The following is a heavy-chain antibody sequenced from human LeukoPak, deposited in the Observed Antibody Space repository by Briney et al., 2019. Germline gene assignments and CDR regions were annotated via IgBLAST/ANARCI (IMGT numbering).Heavy chain of an antibody. V-gene: IGHV3-7*01. CDR1: GFTFSGYW. CDR2: IKQDGSEK. J-gene: IGHJ3*02. D-gene: IGHD3-16*02. Sequence: PGGSLRLSCAASGFTFSGYWMSWVRQAPGKGLEWVANIKQDGSEKYYVDSVKGRFTISRDNAKNSLYLQMNSLRAEDTAVYYCARDRGYDYVWGRSRYTGAFDIWGQGTLVTVSS. CDR3: ARDRGYDYVWGRSRYTGAFDI.